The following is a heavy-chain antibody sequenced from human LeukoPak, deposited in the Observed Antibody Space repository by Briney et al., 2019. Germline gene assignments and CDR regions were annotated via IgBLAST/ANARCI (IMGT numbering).Heavy chain of an antibody. Sequence: GGSLRLSCAASGFTFTTYAINWVRQAPGKGLEWVSGISADDKAYYADSVKGRFTISRDNSKNTVSLQMSSLRAEDAALYYCAKDLALAGTGGGFDVWGQGTRVAVSS. J-gene: IGHJ3*01. D-gene: IGHD6-19*01. CDR3: AKDLALAGTGGGFDV. V-gene: IGHV3-23*01. CDR2: ISADDKA. CDR1: GFTFTTYA.